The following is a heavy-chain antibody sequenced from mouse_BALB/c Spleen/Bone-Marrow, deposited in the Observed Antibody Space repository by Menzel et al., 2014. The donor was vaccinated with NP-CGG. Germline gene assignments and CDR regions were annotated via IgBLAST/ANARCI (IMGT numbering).Heavy chain of an antibody. V-gene: IGHV1-54*03. CDR1: GYAFTNYL. CDR2: INPGSGST. J-gene: IGHJ1*01. CDR3: ARGPTWYFDV. D-gene: IGHD3-3*01. Sequence: QVQLQQSRAELVRPGTSVKVSCKASGYAFTNYLIEWLKQRPGQGLELIGVINPGSGSTNYNEKFKGKATLTADKSSSTAYMQLSSLTSDDSAVYFCARGPTWYFDVWGAGTTVTVSS.